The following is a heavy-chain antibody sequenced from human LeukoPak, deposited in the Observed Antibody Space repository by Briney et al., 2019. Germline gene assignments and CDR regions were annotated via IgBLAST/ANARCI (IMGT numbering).Heavy chain of an antibody. CDR3: ARQGYKDGCVQAFDY. V-gene: IGHV4-39*01. Sequence: PSETLSLTCTVSGGSITSSDYFWGWIRQPPGQGLVWIATIHNSGSTYYNPSLESRVTISVDTSKNQSSLKLTSVTAADSAVYYCARQGYKDGCVQAFDYWGQGTLVTVSS. CDR2: IHNSGST. CDR1: GGSITSSDYF. J-gene: IGHJ4*02. D-gene: IGHD5-18*01.